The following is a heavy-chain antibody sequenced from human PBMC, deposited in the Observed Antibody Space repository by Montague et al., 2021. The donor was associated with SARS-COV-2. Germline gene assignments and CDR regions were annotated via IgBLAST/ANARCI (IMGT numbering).Heavy chain of an antibody. V-gene: IGHV4-39*01. CDR3: ARLPPYRFNSNGHYYNAVDI. CDR1: GGSISSSGYY. Sequence: SETLSLTCTVSGGSISSSGYYWGWIRQPPGKGLEWIGSIYYSGNTYYSPSLQSRVTISVDTSKNPFYLRFNTIPAADTAVYYCARLPPYRFNSNGHYYNAVDIWGQGTMVTVSS. D-gene: IGHD3-22*01. CDR2: IYYSGNT. J-gene: IGHJ3*02.